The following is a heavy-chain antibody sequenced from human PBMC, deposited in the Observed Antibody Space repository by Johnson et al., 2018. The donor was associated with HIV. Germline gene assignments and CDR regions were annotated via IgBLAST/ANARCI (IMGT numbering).Heavy chain of an antibody. CDR3: ARDQEAAAGQDDAFDI. CDR1: GFTFSTYG. Sequence: VQLVESGGGVVQPGTSLRLSCAASGFTFSTYGMHWVRQAPGKGLEWVAVISFDGSNKYYADSVKGRFTISRDNSKNTLYLQMNSLRAEDTAVYYCARDQEAAAGQDDAFDIWGQGTMVTVSS. CDR2: ISFDGSNK. J-gene: IGHJ3*02. V-gene: IGHV3-30*03. D-gene: IGHD6-13*01.